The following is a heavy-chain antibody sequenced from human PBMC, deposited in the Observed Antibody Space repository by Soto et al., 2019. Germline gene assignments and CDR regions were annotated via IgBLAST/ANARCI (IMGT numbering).Heavy chain of an antibody. CDR2: ISYDGSNK. D-gene: IGHD3-22*01. CDR3: ANLDNSGYYFDY. J-gene: IGHJ4*02. Sequence: QVQLVESGGGVVQPGRSLRLSCAASGFTFSSYGMHWVRQAPGKGLEWVAVISYDGSNKYYADSVKGRFTISRDNSKNTLYLQMNSLRAEDTAVYYCANLDNSGYYFDYWGQGTLVTVSS. V-gene: IGHV3-30*18. CDR1: GFTFSSYG.